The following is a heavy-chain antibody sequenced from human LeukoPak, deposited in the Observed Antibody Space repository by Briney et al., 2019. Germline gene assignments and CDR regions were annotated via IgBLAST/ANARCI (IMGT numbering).Heavy chain of an antibody. CDR2: VNDGGDNT. Sequence: PGGSLRLSCSASGFTFSSYAMSWVRQAPGKGLEWVSSVNDGGDNTYYADYLRGRFTVSRDNSRNTLWLQMNSLRAEDTAMYYCARDATPTQLWFRGSFDYWGLGALVTVAS. CDR3: ARDATPTQLWFRGSFDY. D-gene: IGHD5-18*01. J-gene: IGHJ4*02. CDR1: GFTFSSYA. V-gene: IGHV3-23*01.